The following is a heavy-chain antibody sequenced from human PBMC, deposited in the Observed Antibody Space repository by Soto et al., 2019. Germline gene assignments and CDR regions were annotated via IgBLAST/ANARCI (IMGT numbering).Heavy chain of an antibody. J-gene: IGHJ4*02. CDR2: INAGNGNT. V-gene: IGHV1-3*01. CDR3: SMRWGTTFFDY. CDR1: GYTFTSYA. Sequence: QVQLVQSGAEVKKPGASVKVSCKASGYTFTSYAMHWVRQAPGQRLEWMGWINAGNGNTKYSQKFQGRVTITRDTSESTAYMELSSLRSEDTAVYYCSMRWGTTFFDYWGQGTLVTVSS. D-gene: IGHD3-16*01.